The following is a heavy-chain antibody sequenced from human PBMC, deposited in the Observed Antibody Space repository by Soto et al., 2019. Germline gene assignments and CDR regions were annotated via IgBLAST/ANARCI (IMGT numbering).Heavy chain of an antibody. J-gene: IGHJ4*02. CDR1: GFTFSDYA. V-gene: IGHV3-23*01. CDR2: ISGGSSVT. CDR3: AKVLSKNYYYPFDF. Sequence: GGSLRLSCTASGFTFSDYAMTWVRQAPGKGLEWVWTISGGSSVTYYGDSVKGWFTISRDNAKKTLILQVNRLSAEDTATYYCAKVLSKNYYYPFDFWGQGTQVTVSS. D-gene: IGHD3-10*01.